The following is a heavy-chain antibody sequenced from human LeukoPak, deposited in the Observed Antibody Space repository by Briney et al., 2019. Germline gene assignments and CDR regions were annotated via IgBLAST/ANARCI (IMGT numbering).Heavy chain of an antibody. D-gene: IGHD1-26*01. CDR3: ARAGVAGATGFDY. V-gene: IGHV3-30*02. J-gene: IGHJ4*02. CDR1: GFTFSNYG. CDR2: IRYDGSFK. Sequence: PGGSLRLSCAASGFTFSNYGMHWVRQAPGKGLEWVAFIRYDGSFKYYADSVKGRFTISRDNSKNTLYLQMNSLRAEDTAVYYCARAGVAGATGFDYWGQGALVTVSS.